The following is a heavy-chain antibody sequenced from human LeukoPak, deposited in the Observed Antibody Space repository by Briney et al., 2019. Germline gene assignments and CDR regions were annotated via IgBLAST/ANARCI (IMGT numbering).Heavy chain of an antibody. Sequence: ASVKVSCKACGYTFTGYYMHWVRQARGQGLEWMGCINPNCGGTKYAQKFQGRDTMTRDTPISTAYMELSRLRSDDTAVYYCARDGVWQWLGGFDPWGQGTLVTVST. D-gene: IGHD6-19*01. J-gene: IGHJ5*02. V-gene: IGHV1-2*02. CDR3: ARDGVWQWLGGFDP. CDR2: INPNCGGT. CDR1: GYTFTGYY.